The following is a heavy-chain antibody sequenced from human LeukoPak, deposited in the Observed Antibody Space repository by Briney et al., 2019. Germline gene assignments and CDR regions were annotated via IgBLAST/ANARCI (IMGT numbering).Heavy chain of an antibody. Sequence: GGSLRLSCAASGFSFSTYAMSWVRQAPGKGLEWVSAISATGGSTYYADSVKGRFTISRDNSKNTLYLQINTLRAEDTAVYYCANRPLDYWGQGTLVTVPS. V-gene: IGHV3-23*01. CDR2: ISATGGST. CDR3: ANRPLDY. CDR1: GFSFSTYA. J-gene: IGHJ4*02.